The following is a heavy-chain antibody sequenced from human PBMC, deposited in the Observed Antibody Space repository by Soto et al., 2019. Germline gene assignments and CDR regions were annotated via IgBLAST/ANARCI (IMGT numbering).Heavy chain of an antibody. V-gene: IGHV3-53*02. D-gene: IGHD3-10*01. J-gene: IGHJ4*02. CDR3: ARGGRFPDS. CDR1: GFTVSNNY. Sequence: EVQLVETGGGLTQPGGSLRLSCAASGFTVSNNYMSWVRQAPGKGLGWVSVIYTGDSTNYTDSVKGRFTISRDNSKNTLYLQMNGLRAEDTAVYYCARGGRFPDSWGQGTLVTVSS. CDR2: IYTGDST.